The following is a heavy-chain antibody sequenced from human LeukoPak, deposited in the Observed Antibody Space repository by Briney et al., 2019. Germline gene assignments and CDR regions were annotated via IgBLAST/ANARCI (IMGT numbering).Heavy chain of an antibody. D-gene: IGHD3-9*01. CDR3: ARDLRYFDWPLDAFDI. J-gene: IGHJ3*02. V-gene: IGHV3-7*01. CDR2: IKQDGSEK. Sequence: PGGSLRLSCAGSGFTFSSYWMSWVRQAPGKGLEWVANIKQDGSEKYYVDSVKGRFTISRDNAKNSLYLQMNSLRAEDTAVYYCARDLRYFDWPLDAFDIWGQGTMVTVSS. CDR1: GFTFSSYW.